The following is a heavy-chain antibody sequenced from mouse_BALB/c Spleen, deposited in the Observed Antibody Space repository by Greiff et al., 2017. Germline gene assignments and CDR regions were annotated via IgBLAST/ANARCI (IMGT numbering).Heavy chain of an antibody. D-gene: IGHD2-2*01. J-gene: IGHJ3*01. V-gene: IGHV5-12-2*01. CDR2: ISNGGGST. Sequence: EVMLVESGGGLVQPGGSLKLSCAASGFTFSSYTMSWVRQTPEKRLEWVAYISNGGGSTYYPDTVKGRFTISRDNAKNTLYLQMSSLKSEDTAMYYCARGSYYGYDWFAYWGQGTLVTVSA. CDR3: ARGSYYGYDWFAY. CDR1: GFTFSSYT.